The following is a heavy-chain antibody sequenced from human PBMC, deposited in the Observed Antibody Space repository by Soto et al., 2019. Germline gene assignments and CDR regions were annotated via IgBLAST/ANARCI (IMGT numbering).Heavy chain of an antibody. CDR2: IKQDGSEK. D-gene: IGHD2-21*02. CDR1: GFTFSSYW. J-gene: IGHJ3*02. Sequence: GSLRLSCAASGFTFSSYWISWVRQAPGKGLEWVANIKQDGSEKYYVDSVKGRFTISRDNAKNSLYLQMNSLRAEDTAVYYCARDCGGDCRDAFDIWGQGTMVTV. V-gene: IGHV3-7*01. CDR3: ARDCGGDCRDAFDI.